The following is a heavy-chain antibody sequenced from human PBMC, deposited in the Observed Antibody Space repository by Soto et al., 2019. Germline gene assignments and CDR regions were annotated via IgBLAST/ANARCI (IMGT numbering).Heavy chain of an antibody. CDR1: GFSLSSSGVG. V-gene: IGHV2-5*01. CDR2: LYWNDDE. CDR3: AHLNTRGYYFDY. J-gene: IGHJ4*02. Sequence: SGPTLVNPTQTLTLTCAFSGFSLSSSGVGVGWIRQPPGKALEWLALLYWNDDERYSPSLRSRLSISKDTSKSQVVLIMTNMDPVDTATYYCAHLNTRGYYFDYWGQGALVTVSS.